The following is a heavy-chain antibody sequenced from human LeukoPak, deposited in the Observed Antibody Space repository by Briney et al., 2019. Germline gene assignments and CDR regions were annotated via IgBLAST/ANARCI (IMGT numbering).Heavy chain of an antibody. V-gene: IGHV3-23*01. CDR1: GFTFSSYA. Sequence: GGSLRLSCAASGFTFSSYAMSWVRQAPGKGLEWVSAISGSGGSTYYADSVKGRFTISRDNSKNTLYLQMNSLRAEDTAVYYCTRVRSGTYYAFDYWGQGTLVTVSS. J-gene: IGHJ4*02. D-gene: IGHD1-26*01. CDR3: TRVRSGTYYAFDY. CDR2: ISGSGGST.